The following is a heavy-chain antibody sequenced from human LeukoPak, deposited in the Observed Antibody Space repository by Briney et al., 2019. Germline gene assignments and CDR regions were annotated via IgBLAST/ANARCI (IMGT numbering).Heavy chain of an antibody. D-gene: IGHD3-22*01. J-gene: IGHJ3*02. Sequence: QPGGSLRLSCAASGFTFSSYEMNWVRQAPGKGLEWVSYISSSGSTIYYADSVKGRFTISRDNAKNSLYLQMNSLRAEDTAVYYCARTRYYDSSGYYVDDAFDIWGQGTMVTVSS. CDR1: GFTFSSYE. V-gene: IGHV3-48*03. CDR3: ARTRYYDSSGYYVDDAFDI. CDR2: ISSSGSTI.